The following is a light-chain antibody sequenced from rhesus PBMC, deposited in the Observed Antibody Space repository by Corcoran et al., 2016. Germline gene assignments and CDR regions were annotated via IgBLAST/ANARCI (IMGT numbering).Light chain of an antibody. CDR1: QSVSSY. CDR3: YQHSSGWT. V-gene: IGKV3-10*01. J-gene: IGKJ1*01. CDR2: GSS. Sequence: QVILTQSPATLSLSPGERATLSCRASQSVSSYLAWYQQKPGQAPRLLIYGSSSRATGIPDRFSGRGSGTDFPPTISSLEPEDVGVYPCYQHSSGWTFGHGTKVEIK.